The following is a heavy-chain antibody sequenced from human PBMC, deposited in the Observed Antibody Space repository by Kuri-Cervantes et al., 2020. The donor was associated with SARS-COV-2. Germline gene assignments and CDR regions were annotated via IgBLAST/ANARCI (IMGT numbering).Heavy chain of an antibody. CDR3: VRDGDHWNFDY. J-gene: IGHJ4*02. CDR1: GLTLNSYS. Sequence: EGSLRLSCAASGLTLNSYSVNWVRQAPGKGLEWVSRINPDGSYTNNADSVKGRFTLSRDNAKNMLFLQMNSLRAEDTAVYYCVRDGDHWNFDYWGQGTLVTVSS. V-gene: IGHV3-74*01. CDR2: INPDGSYT. D-gene: IGHD1-1*01.